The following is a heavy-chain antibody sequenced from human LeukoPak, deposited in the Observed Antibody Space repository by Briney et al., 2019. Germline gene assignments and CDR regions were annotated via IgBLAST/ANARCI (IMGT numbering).Heavy chain of an antibody. CDR3: ARASEQQLSRDYYYYYMDV. D-gene: IGHD6-13*01. CDR2: IIPIFGTA. Sequence: SVKVSCKASGGTFSSYAISWVRQAPGQGLEWMGGIIPIFGTANYAQKFQGRVTITADESTSTAYMELSSLRSEDTAVYYCARASEQQLSRDYYYYYMDVWGKGTTVTVSS. CDR1: GGTFSSYA. J-gene: IGHJ6*03. V-gene: IGHV1-69*13.